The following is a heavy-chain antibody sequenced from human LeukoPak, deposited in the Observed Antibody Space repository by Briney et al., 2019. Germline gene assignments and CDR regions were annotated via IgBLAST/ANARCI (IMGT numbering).Heavy chain of an antibody. Sequence: PSETLSLTCTVSGDSISSGGYHWRWIRQAAGKGLQWIGRIYASASADYNTSLKSRFTISVDTSKNQLFLKLTSVTAADTAVYYCAREPSTANWFDPWGQGTLVTVSS. CDR1: GDSISSGGYH. D-gene: IGHD4-17*01. CDR3: AREPSTANWFDP. J-gene: IGHJ5*02. V-gene: IGHV4-61*02. CDR2: IYASASA.